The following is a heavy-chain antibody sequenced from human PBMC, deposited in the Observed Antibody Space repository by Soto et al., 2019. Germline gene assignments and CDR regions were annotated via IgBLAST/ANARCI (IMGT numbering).Heavy chain of an antibody. V-gene: IGHV3-23*01. CDR3: ARDPDSSGWYYFQH. CDR2: ISGSGGST. Sequence: EVQLLESGGGLVQPGGSLRLSCAASGFTFSSYAMNWVRQAPGKGLEWVSAISGSGGSTYYAGSVKGRFTISRDNSKNTLYLQMNSRRAEDTAVYFCARDPDSSGWYYFQHWGQGTLVTVSS. J-gene: IGHJ1*01. CDR1: GFTFSSYA. D-gene: IGHD6-19*01.